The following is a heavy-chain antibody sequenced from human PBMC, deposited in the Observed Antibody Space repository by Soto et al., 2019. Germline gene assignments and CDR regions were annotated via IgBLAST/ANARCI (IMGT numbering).Heavy chain of an antibody. CDR2: IYYSGTT. Sequence: QVQLQESGPGLVKPSQTLSLTCTVSGGSISSGGYYWSWIRQHPGKGLEWIGYIYYSGTTNYNPSLKSRVTISVDTSKDHFSLNMSAVIAADTAVYYCARAPGVQYGMDVWGQGTTVTVSS. J-gene: IGHJ6*02. CDR1: GGSISSGGYY. D-gene: IGHD3-10*01. CDR3: ARAPGVQYGMDV. V-gene: IGHV4-31*03.